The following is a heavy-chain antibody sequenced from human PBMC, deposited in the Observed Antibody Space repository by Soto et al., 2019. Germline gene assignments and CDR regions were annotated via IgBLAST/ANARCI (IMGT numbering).Heavy chain of an antibody. J-gene: IGHJ4*02. V-gene: IGHV4-4*07. D-gene: IGHD1-7*01. CDR2: IYNSGST. CDR3: ARSWNYSPWDCEF. CDR1: GGPISGFY. Sequence: QVQLQESGPGLVKPSETLFLTCIVSGGPISGFYWSWIRQFAGKGLEWVGRIYNSGSTNYNPSLRGRATVSVEMSKNQFSLRLSSVTAADTAVYYCARSWNYSPWDCEFWGRGTLVTVSS.